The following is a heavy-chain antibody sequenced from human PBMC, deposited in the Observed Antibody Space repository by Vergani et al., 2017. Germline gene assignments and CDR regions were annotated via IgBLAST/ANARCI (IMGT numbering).Heavy chain of an antibody. CDR1: GYSISSGYY. J-gene: IGHJ3*02. CDR3: ARVNSSGYYFRVDAFDI. Sequence: QVQLQQWGAGLLKPSETLSLTCAVSGYSISSGYYWSWIRQPPGKGLEWIGYIYYSGSTNYNPSLKSRVTISVDTSKNQFSLKLSSVTAADTAVYYCARVNSSGYYFRVDAFDIWGQGTMVTVSS. V-gene: IGHV4-61*01. CDR2: IYYSGST. D-gene: IGHD3-22*01.